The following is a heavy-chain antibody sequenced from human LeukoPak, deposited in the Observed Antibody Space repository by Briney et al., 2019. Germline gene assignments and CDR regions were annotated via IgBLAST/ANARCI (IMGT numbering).Heavy chain of an antibody. Sequence: GGSLRLSCAASGFTFSSYGIRWVRQAPGKGLGWVSAISGSGGSTYYADSVKGRFTISRDNSKNTLYLQMHSLRAEDTAVYYCAKESLRVVPSATFDYWGQGTLVTVSS. J-gene: IGHJ4*02. V-gene: IGHV3-23*01. D-gene: IGHD2-2*01. CDR2: ISGSGGST. CDR3: AKESLRVVPSATFDY. CDR1: GFTFSSYG.